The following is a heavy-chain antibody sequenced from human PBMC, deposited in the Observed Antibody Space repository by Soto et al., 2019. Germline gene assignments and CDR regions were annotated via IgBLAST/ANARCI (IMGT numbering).Heavy chain of an antibody. J-gene: IGHJ5*02. CDR2: IDPSDSYT. Sequence: GESLKISCKGSGYSFTGYWITWVRQLPGKGLEWMGRIDPSDSYTNYSPSFEGHVTISTDKSISTAYLQWSSLKASDSAIYYCARHRTAGKGCFDPWGQGTLVTVSS. V-gene: IGHV5-10-1*01. D-gene: IGHD6-13*01. CDR3: ARHRTAGKGCFDP. CDR1: GYSFTGYW.